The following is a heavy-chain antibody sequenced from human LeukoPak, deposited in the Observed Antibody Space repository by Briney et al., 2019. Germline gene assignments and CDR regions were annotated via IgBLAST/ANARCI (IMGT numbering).Heavy chain of an antibody. CDR3: ARATERYFDY. V-gene: IGHV6-1*01. D-gene: IGHD1-26*01. J-gene: IGHJ4*02. CDR1: GDSVSTNSAA. CDR2: TYYRSKWYN. Sequence: SQTLSLTCAISGDSVSTNSAAWNWIRQSPSIGLEWLRRTYYRSKWYNDYAVSVISRITINADTSKNHLSLQLSSVTPEDTAVYYCARATERYFDYWGQGTLVTVSS.